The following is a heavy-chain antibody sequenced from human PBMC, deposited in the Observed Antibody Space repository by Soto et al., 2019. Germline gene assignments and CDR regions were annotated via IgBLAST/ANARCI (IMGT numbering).Heavy chain of an antibody. Sequence: GASVKVSCKASGYTFTSYDINWVRQATGQGLEWMGWMNPNSGNTGYAQKFQGRVTMTRNTSISTAYMELSSLRSEDTAVYYCARGPRRSILRYFDWNRAPYYFDYWGQGTLVTVS. CDR1: GYTFTSYD. D-gene: IGHD3-9*01. CDR2: MNPNSGNT. J-gene: IGHJ4*02. V-gene: IGHV1-8*01. CDR3: ARGPRRSILRYFDWNRAPYYFDY.